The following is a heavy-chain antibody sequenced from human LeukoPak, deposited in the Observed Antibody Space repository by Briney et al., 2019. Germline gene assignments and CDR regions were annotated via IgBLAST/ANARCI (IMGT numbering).Heavy chain of an antibody. CDR1: GFTVSSNY. CDR3: ARDSSGSDAFDT. CDR2: IYSGGST. V-gene: IGHV3-53*01. D-gene: IGHD6-19*01. Sequence: GGSLRLSCAASGFTVSSNYMSWVRQAPGKGLEWVSVIYSGGSTYYADSVKGRFTISRDNSKNTLYLQMNSLRAEDTAVYYCARDSSGSDAFDTWGQGTMVTVSS. J-gene: IGHJ3*02.